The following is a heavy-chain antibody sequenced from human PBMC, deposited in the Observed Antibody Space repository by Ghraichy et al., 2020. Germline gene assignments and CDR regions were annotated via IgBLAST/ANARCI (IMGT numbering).Heavy chain of an antibody. CDR1: GFTFSSYS. V-gene: IGHV3-48*02. Sequence: GGSLRLSCAASGFTFSSYSMNWVRQAPGKGLEWVSYISSSSSTIYYADSVKGRFTISRDNAKNSLYLQMNSLRDEDTAVYYCARDATYDFLEWFGYYYGMDVWGQGTTVTVSS. CDR2: ISSSSSTI. J-gene: IGHJ6*02. CDR3: ARDATYDFLEWFGYYYGMDV. D-gene: IGHD3-3*01.